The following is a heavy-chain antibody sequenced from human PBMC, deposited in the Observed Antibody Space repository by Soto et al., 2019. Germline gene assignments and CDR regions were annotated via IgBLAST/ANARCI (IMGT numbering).Heavy chain of an antibody. Sequence: GGSLRLSCAASGFTFSSYAMSWVRQAPGKGLEWVSAISGSGGSTYYADSVKGRFTISRDNSKNTRYLQMNSLRAEDTAVYYCAKFLVGTEVDYYYMDVWGKGTTVTVSS. V-gene: IGHV3-23*01. D-gene: IGHD2-15*01. CDR2: ISGSGGST. CDR1: GFTFSSYA. CDR3: AKFLVGTEVDYYYMDV. J-gene: IGHJ6*03.